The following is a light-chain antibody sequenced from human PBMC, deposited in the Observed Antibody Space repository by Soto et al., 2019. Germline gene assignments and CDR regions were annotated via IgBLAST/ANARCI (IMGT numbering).Light chain of an antibody. V-gene: IGLV4-69*01. J-gene: IGLJ3*02. CDR1: SGHRDYA. CDR2: INSDGSH. CDR3: QTWGSGTVV. Sequence: QLVLTQSPSASASLGASVKLTCTLSSGHRDYAIAWHQQQQERGPRFLMKINSDGSHTKGDGIPDRFSGSSSGAERYVTISSLQSEDEADYYCQTWGSGTVVFGGGTKLTVL.